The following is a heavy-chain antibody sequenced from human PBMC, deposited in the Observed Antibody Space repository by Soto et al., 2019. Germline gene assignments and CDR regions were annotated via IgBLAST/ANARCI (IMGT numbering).Heavy chain of an antibody. Sequence: SETLSLTCAVYGWSFSGYYWSWIRQPPGKGLEWIGEINHSGSTNYNPSLKSRVTISVDTSKNQFSLKLSSVTAADTAVYYCASFWEVAATGRPGXDYWGQGTLVTVS. CDR3: ASFWEVAATGRPGXDY. CDR2: INHSGST. CDR1: GWSFSGYY. D-gene: IGHD2-15*01. J-gene: IGHJ4*02. V-gene: IGHV4-34*01.